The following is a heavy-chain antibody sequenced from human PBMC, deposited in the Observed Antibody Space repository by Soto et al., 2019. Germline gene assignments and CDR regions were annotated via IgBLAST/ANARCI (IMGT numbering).Heavy chain of an antibody. V-gene: IGHV3-21*04. D-gene: IGHD2-15*01. CDR3: AKDCGSRGLISSGGSCADAFDI. CDR1: GFTFSSYS. CDR2: ISSSSSYI. J-gene: IGHJ3*02. Sequence: PGGSLRLSCAASGFTFSSYSMNWVRQAPGKGLEWVSSISSSSSYIYYADSVKGRFTISRDNAKNTLYLQMNSLRAEDTAVYYCAKDCGSRGLISSGGSCADAFDIWGQGTMVTVSS.